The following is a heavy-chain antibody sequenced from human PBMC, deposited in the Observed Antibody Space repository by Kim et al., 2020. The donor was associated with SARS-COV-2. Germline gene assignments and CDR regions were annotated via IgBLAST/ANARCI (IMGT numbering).Heavy chain of an antibody. J-gene: IGHJ4*01. V-gene: IGHV3-53*01. CDR3: ETRGSSNRSFDY. Sequence: GGSLRLSCAASGFTVSNNYINWVRQAPGKGLEWVAVIYRGGETSYTDSAKGGLTVTRDDFKNTPFHQMNIISAEDTATCYCETRGSSNRSFDYWGHVTLV. D-gene: IGHD2-2*01. CDR2: IYRGGET. CDR1: GFTVSNNY.